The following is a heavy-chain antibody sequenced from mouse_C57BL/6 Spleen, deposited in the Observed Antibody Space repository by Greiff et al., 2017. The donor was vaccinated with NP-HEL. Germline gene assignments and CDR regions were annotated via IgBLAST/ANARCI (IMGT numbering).Heavy chain of an antibody. J-gene: IGHJ2*01. D-gene: IGHD2-3*01. CDR1: GYSFTGYY. V-gene: IGHV1-42*01. CDR3: ARPRSSDGYYASFDY. Sequence: VQLKQSGPELVKPGASVKISCKASGYSFTGYYMNWVKQSPEKSLEWIGEINPSTGGTTYNQKFKAKATLTVDKSSSTAYMQLKSLTSEDSAVYYCARPRSSDGYYASFDYWGQGTTLTVSS. CDR2: INPSTGGT.